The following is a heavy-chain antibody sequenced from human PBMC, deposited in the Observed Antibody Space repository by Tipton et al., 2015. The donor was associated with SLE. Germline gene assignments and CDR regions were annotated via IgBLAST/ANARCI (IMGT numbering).Heavy chain of an antibody. J-gene: IGHJ4*02. Sequence: GSLRLSCAASGFTFSSYEMNWVRQAPGTGLEWVSYISSSGSTIYYADSVKGRFTISRDNAKNSLSLQMNSLRAEDTAVYYCGRELHCGGDCLTDYWGQGTLVTVSS. D-gene: IGHD2-21*01. CDR1: GFTFSSYE. CDR2: ISSSGSTI. CDR3: GRELHCGGDCLTDY. V-gene: IGHV3-48*03.